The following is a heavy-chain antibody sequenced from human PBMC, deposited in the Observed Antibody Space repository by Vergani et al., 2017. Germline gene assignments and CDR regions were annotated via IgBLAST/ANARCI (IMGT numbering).Heavy chain of an antibody. CDR3: ARGADYGDYCRV. J-gene: IGHJ4*02. V-gene: IGHV4-39*01. D-gene: IGHD4-17*01. CDR2: IYYSGST. CDR1: GGSISSSSYY. Sequence: QLQLQESGPGLVKPSETLSLTCTVSGGSISSSSYYWGWIRQPPGKGLEWIGSIYYSGSTYYNPSLKSRVTIAVDTSKNQFSLKLSAVNAADTAVYYCARGADYGDYCRVWGQGTLVTVSS.